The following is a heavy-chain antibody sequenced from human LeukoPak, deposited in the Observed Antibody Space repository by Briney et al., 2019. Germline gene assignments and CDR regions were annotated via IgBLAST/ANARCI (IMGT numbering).Heavy chain of an antibody. D-gene: IGHD6-19*01. CDR2: IFTSGIT. V-gene: IGHV4-4*07. J-gene: IGHJ4*02. Sequence: SETLSLTCTVSGGSISIYYWNWIRQPAGKGLEWIGRIFTSGITNYNPSLKSRVTMSVDTSKNQFSLNLSSVTAADTAVYYCARLGCSGRYSSGRCVGDWGQGTLVTVSS. CDR1: GGSISIYY. CDR3: ARLGCSGRYSSGRCVGD.